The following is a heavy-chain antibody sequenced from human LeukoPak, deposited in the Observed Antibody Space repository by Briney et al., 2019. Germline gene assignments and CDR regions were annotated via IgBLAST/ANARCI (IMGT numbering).Heavy chain of an antibody. CDR1: GFTFSSYG. V-gene: IGHV3-30*02. D-gene: IGHD6-19*01. CDR3: AKKGSGWDY. J-gene: IGHJ4*02. CDR2: IRYDGS. Sequence: PGGSLRLYCAASGFTFSSYGMHWVRQAPGQGLEWVAFIRYDGSADSVKGRFTISRDNSKNTLYLQMNSLRAEDTAVYYCAKKGSGWDYWGQGTLVTVSS.